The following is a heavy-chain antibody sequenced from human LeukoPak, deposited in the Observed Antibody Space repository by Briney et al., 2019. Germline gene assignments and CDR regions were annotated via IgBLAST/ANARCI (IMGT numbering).Heavy chain of an antibody. CDR1: GYSFTTYW. J-gene: IGHJ3*02. CDR2: IYPGDSDT. Sequence: GESLKISCKGSGYSFTTYWIAWVRQMPGKGLEWMGIIYPGDSDTTYSPSFQGQVTISADKSISTAYLQWSSLKVSDTAMYYCARPSGRGLQFYSDDAFDIWGQGTMVTVSS. V-gene: IGHV5-51*01. D-gene: IGHD5-24*01. CDR3: ARPSGRGLQFYSDDAFDI.